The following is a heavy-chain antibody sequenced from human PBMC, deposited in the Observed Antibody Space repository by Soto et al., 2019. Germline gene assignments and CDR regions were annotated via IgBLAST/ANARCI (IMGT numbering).Heavy chain of an antibody. D-gene: IGHD2-2*01. CDR1: GYTFTSYY. CDR2: INPSGGST. V-gene: IGHV1-46*04. J-gene: IGHJ6*02. Sequence: ASVKVSCKASGYTFTSYYMHWVRQAPGQGLEWMGIINPSGGSTSYADSVKGRFTISRDNAKNSLYLQMNSLRAEDTAVYYCARGGWDIVVVPASYGMDVWGQGTTVTVSS. CDR3: ARGGWDIVVVPASYGMDV.